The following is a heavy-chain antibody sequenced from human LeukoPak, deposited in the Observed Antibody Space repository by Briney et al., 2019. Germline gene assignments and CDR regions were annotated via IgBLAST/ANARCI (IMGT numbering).Heavy chain of an antibody. Sequence: GGSLRLSCAASGFTFSSFWMSWVRQAPGKGLKWVANINQDGSEKYYVDSVKGRFTIARDNAKNSLYLQMSSLRAEDTAVSYSARRHIYGYSYYFDYWGQGTLVTVSS. D-gene: IGHD5-18*01. V-gene: IGHV3-7*01. CDR3: ARRHIYGYSYYFDY. CDR2: INQDGSEK. J-gene: IGHJ4*02. CDR1: GFTFSSFW.